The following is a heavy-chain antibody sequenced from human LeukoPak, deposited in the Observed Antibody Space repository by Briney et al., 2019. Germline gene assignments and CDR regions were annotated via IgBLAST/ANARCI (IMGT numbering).Heavy chain of an antibody. D-gene: IGHD2-15*01. V-gene: IGHV3-23*01. CDR2: ISGSGGST. J-gene: IGHJ4*02. CDR3: AKGILSVNDY. Sequence: GGSLRLSCAASGFTFSNYAMSWVRQAPGKGLEWVSVISGSGGSTYYADSVKGRFTISRDNSKNTLLLQMNSLRAEDTAVYYCAKGILSVNDYWGQGTLVTVSS. CDR1: GFTFSNYA.